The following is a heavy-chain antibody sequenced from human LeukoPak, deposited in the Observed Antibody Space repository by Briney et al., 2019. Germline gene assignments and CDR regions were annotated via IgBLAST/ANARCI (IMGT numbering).Heavy chain of an antibody. CDR1: GGSFSGYY. Sequence: SETLSLTCAVYGGSFSGYYWSWIRQPPGKGLEWIGEINHSGSTNYNPSLKSRVTISVHTSKNQFSLKLSSVTAADTAVSYCAIGPRMAARHSGAFDIWGQGTMVTVSS. V-gene: IGHV4-34*01. J-gene: IGHJ3*02. CDR2: INHSGST. CDR3: AIGPRMAARHSGAFDI. D-gene: IGHD6-6*01.